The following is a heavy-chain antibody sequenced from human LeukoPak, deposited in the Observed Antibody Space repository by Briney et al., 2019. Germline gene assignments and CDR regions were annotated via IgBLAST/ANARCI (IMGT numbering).Heavy chain of an antibody. CDR1: GFTFSSYW. V-gene: IGHV3-7*01. D-gene: IGHD6-13*01. CDR3: AKIDLGYSSSWYHPDY. CDR2: IKQDGSEK. J-gene: IGHJ4*02. Sequence: GGSLRLSCAASGFTFSSYWMSWVRQAPGKGLEWVANIKQDGSEKYYVDSVKGRFTISRDNAKNSLYLQMNSLRAEDTAVYYCAKIDLGYSSSWYHPDYWGQGTLVTVSS.